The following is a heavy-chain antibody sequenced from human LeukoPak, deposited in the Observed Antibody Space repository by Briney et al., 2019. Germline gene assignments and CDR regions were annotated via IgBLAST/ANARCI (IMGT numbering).Heavy chain of an antibody. CDR2: IYPGDSDT. D-gene: IGHD5-18*01. CDR3: ARHASTAMVIDY. J-gene: IGHJ4*02. CDR1: GYSFTTYW. V-gene: IGHV5-51*01. Sequence: GESLKISCKTSGYSFTTYWIAWVRQMPGKGLKWMGIIYPGDSDTKYSPSFQGQVTISADKSISTAYLQWSSLKASDTAVYYCARHASTAMVIDYWGQGTLVTVSS.